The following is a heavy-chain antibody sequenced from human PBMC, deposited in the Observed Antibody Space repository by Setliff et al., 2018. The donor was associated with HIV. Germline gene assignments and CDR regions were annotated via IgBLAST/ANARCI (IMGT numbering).Heavy chain of an antibody. CDR1: GDSISSYY. Sequence: LSLTCTVSGDSISSYYWTWIRQPPGKGLDWLGNIYYSGSTNFNPSLKGRVAISLDSSKNQFSLKLNSVTAADTAIYYCARGNPDYDILTGFWSHSFDYWGRGTLVTVS. J-gene: IGHJ4*02. CDR3: ARGNPDYDILTGFWSHSFDY. CDR2: IYYSGST. D-gene: IGHD3-9*01. V-gene: IGHV4-59*01.